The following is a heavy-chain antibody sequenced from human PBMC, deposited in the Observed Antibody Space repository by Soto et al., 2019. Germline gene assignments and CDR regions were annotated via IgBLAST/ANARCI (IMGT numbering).Heavy chain of an antibody. J-gene: IGHJ2*01. CDR2: ISSNGGST. V-gene: IGHV3-64*01. Sequence: PGGSLRLSCAASGFTFSSYAMHWVRQAPGKGLEYVSAISSNGGSTYYANSVKGRFTISRDNSKNTLYLQMGSLRAEDMAVYYCARDPEGRNWYFDLWGRGTLVTVSS. CDR3: ARDPEGRNWYFDL. CDR1: GFTFSSYA.